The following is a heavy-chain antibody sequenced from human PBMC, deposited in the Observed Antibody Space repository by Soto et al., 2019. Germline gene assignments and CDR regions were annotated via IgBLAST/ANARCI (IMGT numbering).Heavy chain of an antibody. CDR3: ARGNENYYMDV. J-gene: IGHJ6*03. Sequence: GGSLRLSCAASGFTFSSYGMHWVRQAPGKGLEWVAVIWYDGSNKYYADSVKGRFTISRDNSKNTLYLQMNSLRAEDTAVYYCARGNENYYMDVWGKGTTVTVSS. CDR2: IWYDGSNK. CDR1: GFTFSSYG. D-gene: IGHD1-1*01. V-gene: IGHV3-33*01.